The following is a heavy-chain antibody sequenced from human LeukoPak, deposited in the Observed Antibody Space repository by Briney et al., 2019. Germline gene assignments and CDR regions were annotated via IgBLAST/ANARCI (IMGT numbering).Heavy chain of an antibody. CDR3: NTDLDY. CDR1: GFLFSDVW. V-gene: IGHV3-15*01. Sequence: GESLRLSCAGSGFLFSDVWMSWVRQAPGKGLEWVARIKTKDEGGAIDYAASVQGRFTISRDDSEKMLYLQMDSLKIEDTAVYYCNTDLDYWGRGTLVTVSS. CDR2: IKTKDEGGAI. J-gene: IGHJ4*02.